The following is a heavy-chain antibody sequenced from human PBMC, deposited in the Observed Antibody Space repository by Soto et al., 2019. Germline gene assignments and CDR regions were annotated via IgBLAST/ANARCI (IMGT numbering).Heavy chain of an antibody. Sequence: SETLSLTCTFSGCSISSSSYYWGWIRQPPGKGLEWIGSIYYSGSTYYNPSLKSRVTISVDTSKNQFSLKLSSVTAADTAVYYCARHTLPGSGSHFDYWGQGTLVTVSS. CDR2: IYYSGST. CDR3: ARHTLPGSGSHFDY. CDR1: GCSISSSSYY. D-gene: IGHD3-10*01. J-gene: IGHJ4*02. V-gene: IGHV4-39*01.